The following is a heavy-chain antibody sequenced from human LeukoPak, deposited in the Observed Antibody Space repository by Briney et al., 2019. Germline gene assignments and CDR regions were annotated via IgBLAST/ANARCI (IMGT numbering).Heavy chain of an antibody. CDR1: GGSISSYY. Sequence: SETLSLTCTVSGGSISSYYWSWIRQPPGKGLEWIGYIYYSGSTNYNPSLKSRVTISVDTSKNQFSLKLSSVTAADTAVYYCARHRVYWWFDPWGQGTLVTVSS. D-gene: IGHD2-8*02. CDR3: ARHRVYWWFDP. V-gene: IGHV4-59*01. CDR2: IYYSGST. J-gene: IGHJ5*02.